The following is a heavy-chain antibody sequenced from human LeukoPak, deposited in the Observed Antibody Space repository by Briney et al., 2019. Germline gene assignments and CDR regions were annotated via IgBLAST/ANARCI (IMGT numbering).Heavy chain of an antibody. D-gene: IGHD6-19*01. J-gene: IGHJ4*02. CDR2: IFHTGSA. CDR3: VREREKQWLF. Sequence: PSETLSLTCNVSGYSISSGYYWGWIRQPPGKGLEYIGSIFHTGSADYNPSLKSRVTLSVDTSKNQFSLKLNSVTAADTAVYYCVREREKQWLFWGQGTLVPVSS. V-gene: IGHV4-38-2*02. CDR1: GYSISSGYY.